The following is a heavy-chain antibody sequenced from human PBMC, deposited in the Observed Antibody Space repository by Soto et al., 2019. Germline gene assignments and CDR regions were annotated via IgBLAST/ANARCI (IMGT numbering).Heavy chain of an antibody. Sequence: SETLSLTCTVSGVSISTYYWSWIRQPPGKGLEWIGYSYYSGSTKNNPSLKSRVTISVDTSKNQFSLKLSSVTAADTAVYCCARYDSSADWFDPWGQGALVTVSS. D-gene: IGHD3-22*01. V-gene: IGHV4-59*01. CDR2: SYYSGST. J-gene: IGHJ5*02. CDR1: GVSISTYY. CDR3: ARYDSSADWFDP.